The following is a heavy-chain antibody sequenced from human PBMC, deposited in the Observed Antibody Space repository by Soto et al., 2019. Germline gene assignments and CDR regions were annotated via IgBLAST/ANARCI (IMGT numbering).Heavy chain of an antibody. D-gene: IGHD5-18*01. J-gene: IGHJ4*02. CDR2: ISGSGGST. CDR3: AIHRERQLWSKDFDY. V-gene: IGHV3-23*01. CDR1: GFTFSSYA. Sequence: GSLRLSCAASGFTFSSYAMSWVRQAPGKGLEWVSAISGSGGSTYYADSVKGRFTISRDNSKNTLYLQMNSLRAEDTAVYYCAIHRERQLWSKDFDYWGQGTLVTAPQ.